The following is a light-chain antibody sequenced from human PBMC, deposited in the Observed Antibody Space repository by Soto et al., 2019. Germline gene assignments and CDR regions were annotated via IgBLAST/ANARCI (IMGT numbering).Light chain of an antibody. V-gene: IGKV1-8*01. Sequence: AIRMTQSPSSFSASTGDRVTITCRASQGISSYLAWYQQKPGKAPKLLIYAASTLQSGVPSRFSGSGSGTDFTLTISCLQSEDFATYYCQQYYSYPLTFGPGTKSGYRT. J-gene: IGKJ3*01. CDR2: AAS. CDR3: QQYYSYPLT. CDR1: QGISSY.